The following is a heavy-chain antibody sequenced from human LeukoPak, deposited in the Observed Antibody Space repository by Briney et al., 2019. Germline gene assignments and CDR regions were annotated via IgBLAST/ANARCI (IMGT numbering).Heavy chain of an antibody. V-gene: IGHV4-38-2*02. D-gene: IGHD3-10*01. CDR1: GYSISSGYY. J-gene: IGHJ4*02. CDR3: ARDALVRGLYYFDY. Sequence: SETLSLTCADSGYSISSGYYWGWIRQPPGKGLEWIGSIYHSGSTYYNPSLKSRVTISVDTSKNQFSLKLSSVTAAGTAVYYCARDALVRGLYYFDYWGQGTLVTVSS. CDR2: IYHSGST.